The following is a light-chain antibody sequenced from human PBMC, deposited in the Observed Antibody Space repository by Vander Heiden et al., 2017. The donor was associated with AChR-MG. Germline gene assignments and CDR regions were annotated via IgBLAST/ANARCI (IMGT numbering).Light chain of an antibody. CDR1: TSDVGGYNY. J-gene: IGLJ2*01. V-gene: IGLV2-14*01. CDR2: EVS. Sequence: QSALTQPASVSGSPGQSLTISCTGTTSDVGGYNYVSWYQHHPGKAPKLMIYEVSNRPSGVSSRFSGSRSGNTASLTISGLQAEDEADYYCSSYTSSNTLVVFGGGTKLTVL. CDR3: SSYTSSNTLVV.